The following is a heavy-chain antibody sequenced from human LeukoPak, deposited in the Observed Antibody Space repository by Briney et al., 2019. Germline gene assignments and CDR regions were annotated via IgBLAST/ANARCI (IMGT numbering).Heavy chain of an antibody. J-gene: IGHJ4*02. Sequence: PSETLSLTCTVSGGSIGSYYWSWIRQPPGKGLEWIGCIHYGGRTNYNPSLNSRLTLSLDTSKNQFSLKLSSVTAADTAVYYCARQGGQLWPRLDQCGQGSLVTVSS. CDR3: ARQGGQLWPRLDQ. CDR1: GGSIGSYY. D-gene: IGHD5-18*01. CDR2: IHYGGRT. V-gene: IGHV4-59*08.